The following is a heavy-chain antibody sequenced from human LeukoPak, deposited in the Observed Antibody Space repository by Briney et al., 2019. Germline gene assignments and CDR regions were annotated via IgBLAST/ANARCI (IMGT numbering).Heavy chain of an antibody. V-gene: IGHV1-18*01. D-gene: IGHD6-19*01. CDR1: GYTFTSYG. CDR3: ARDLRHAWITSAVAGRFDY. CDR2: ISAYNGNT. Sequence: ASVKVSCKASGYTFTSYGISWVRQAPGQGLEWMGWISAYNGNTNYAQKLQGRVTMTTDTSTSTAYMELGSLRSDDTAVYYCARDLRHAWITSAVAGRFDYWGQGTLVTVSS. J-gene: IGHJ4*02.